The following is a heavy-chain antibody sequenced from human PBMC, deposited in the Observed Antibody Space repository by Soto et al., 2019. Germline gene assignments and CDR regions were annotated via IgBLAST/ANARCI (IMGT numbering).Heavy chain of an antibody. Sequence: QIHLVQSGAEVKKPGASVKVSCKGSGYGFTTYGITWVRQAPGQGLEWMAWISAHNGNTNYAQKLQGRVTVTRDTATGTAYMELRSLSSDDTAVYYCARGRYGDYWGQGALVTVSS. CDR2: ISAHNGNT. J-gene: IGHJ4*02. V-gene: IGHV1-18*01. CDR1: GYGFTTYG. D-gene: IGHD1-1*01. CDR3: ARGRYGDY.